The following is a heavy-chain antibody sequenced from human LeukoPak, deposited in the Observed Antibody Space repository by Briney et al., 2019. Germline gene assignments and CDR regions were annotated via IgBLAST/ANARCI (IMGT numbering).Heavy chain of an antibody. CDR3: ARDRRRAAAGRYYYYMDV. CDR1: GYSFSDYY. V-gene: IGHV1-46*01. J-gene: IGHJ6*03. Sequence: ASVKVSCKTSGYSFSDYYIHWVRQAPGQGLEWMGIINPSGGSTSYAQKFQGRVTMTRDTSTSTVYMELSSLRSEDTAVYYCARDRRRAAAGRYYYYMDVWGKGTTVTVSS. CDR2: INPSGGST. D-gene: IGHD6-13*01.